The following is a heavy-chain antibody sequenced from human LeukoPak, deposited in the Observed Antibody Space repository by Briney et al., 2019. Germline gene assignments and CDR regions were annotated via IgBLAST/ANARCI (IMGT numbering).Heavy chain of an antibody. J-gene: IGHJ6*03. CDR1: GGSFSGYY. D-gene: IGHD1-1*01. CDR2: INHSGST. V-gene: IGHV4-34*01. CDR3: ARGHKDTTNYYYYYMDV. Sequence: SETLSLTCAVYGGSFSGYYWSWIRQPPGKGLEWIGEINHSGSTNYNPSLKSRVTISVDTSKNQFSLKLSSVTAADTAVYYCARGHKDTTNYYYYYMDVWGKGTTVTVSS.